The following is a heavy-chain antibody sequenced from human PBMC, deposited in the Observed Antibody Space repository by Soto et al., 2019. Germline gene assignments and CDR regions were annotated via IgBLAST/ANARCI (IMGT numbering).Heavy chain of an antibody. Sequence: QVQLVQSGAEVKKPGASVKVSCKASGYTFTSYGISWVRQAPGQGLEWMGWISAYNGNTNYAQKLQGRVTMTTDTSTRTAYMELRSLRSDDTTVYYCARDPKVRQLGRYYYGMYVWGQGTTVTVSS. V-gene: IGHV1-18*04. CDR1: GYTFTSYG. CDR3: ARDPKVRQLGRYYYGMYV. CDR2: ISAYNGNT. J-gene: IGHJ6*02. D-gene: IGHD6-13*01.